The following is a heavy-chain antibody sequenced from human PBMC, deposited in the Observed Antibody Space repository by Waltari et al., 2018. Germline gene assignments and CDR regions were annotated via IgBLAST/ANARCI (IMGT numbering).Heavy chain of an antibody. V-gene: IGHV1-69-2*01. CDR2: VDPEDGET. Sequence: EVQLVQSGAEVKKPGATVKISCKASGYTFTDYYMNWVQQAPGKGLEWMGRVDPEDGETIYAEKFQGRVTITADTSTDTAYMELSSLRSEETAMYYCATGYLNPLVVSLWGQGTLVTVSS. D-gene: IGHD2-15*01. J-gene: IGHJ4*02. CDR1: GYTFTDYY. CDR3: ATGYLNPLVVSL.